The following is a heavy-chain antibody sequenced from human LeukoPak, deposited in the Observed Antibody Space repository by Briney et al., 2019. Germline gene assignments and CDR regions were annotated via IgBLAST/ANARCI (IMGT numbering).Heavy chain of an antibody. Sequence: GASVKVSCKASGYTFTSYGISWVRQAPGQGLEWMGWINAYNGNTNYAQKLQGRVTMTTDTSTSTAYMELRSLRSDDTAVYYCARANYYGSGSYAGSAFDIWGQGTMVTVSS. J-gene: IGHJ3*02. CDR3: ARANYYGSGSYAGSAFDI. CDR2: INAYNGNT. CDR1: GYTFTSYG. D-gene: IGHD3-10*01. V-gene: IGHV1-18*01.